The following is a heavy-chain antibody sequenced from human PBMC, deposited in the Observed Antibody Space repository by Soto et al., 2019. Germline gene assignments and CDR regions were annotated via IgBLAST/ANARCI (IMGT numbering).Heavy chain of an antibody. CDR1: GFTFSSYW. J-gene: IGHJ6*03. CDR3: ARRGYGSRWPNVYMDV. V-gene: IGHV3-7*02. Sequence: PGGSLRLSCAASGFTFSSYWMSWVRQAPGKGLEWVANIKKDGSEKDYVESVKGRFTISRDNSENTLYLQMGSLRAEDMALYYCARRGYGSRWPNVYMDVWGKGTTVTVS. CDR2: IKKDGSEK. D-gene: IGHD6-13*01.